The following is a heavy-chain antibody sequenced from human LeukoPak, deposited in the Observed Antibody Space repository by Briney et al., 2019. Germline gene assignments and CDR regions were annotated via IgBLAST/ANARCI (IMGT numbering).Heavy chain of an antibody. V-gene: IGHV3-23*01. Sequence: GGSLRLSCAASGFTFSSYAMSWVRQAPGKGLEWVSAISGSGGSTYYADSVKGRFTISRDNSKNTLYLQMNSPRAGDTAVYYCAKGPYYYYGMDVWGQGTTVTVSS. CDR3: AKGPYYYYGMDV. J-gene: IGHJ6*02. CDR1: GFTFSSYA. CDR2: ISGSGGST.